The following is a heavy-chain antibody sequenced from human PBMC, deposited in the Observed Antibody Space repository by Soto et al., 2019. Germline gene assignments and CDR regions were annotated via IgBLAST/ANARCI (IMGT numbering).Heavy chain of an antibody. J-gene: IGHJ6*02. Sequence: SETLSLTCTVTGSSISSSSYYWGWIRQPPGKGLEWIGSIYYSGSTYYNPSLKSRVTISVDTSKNQFSLKLSSVTAADTAVYYCVRQTPPNYDILTGYYYYYGTDVWGQGTTVT. CDR3: VRQTPPNYDILTGYYYYYGTDV. V-gene: IGHV4-39*01. CDR2: IYYSGST. CDR1: GSSISSSSYY. D-gene: IGHD3-9*01.